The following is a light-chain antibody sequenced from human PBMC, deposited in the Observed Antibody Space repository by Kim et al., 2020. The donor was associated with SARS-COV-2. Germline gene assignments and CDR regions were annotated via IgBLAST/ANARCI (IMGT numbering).Light chain of an antibody. CDR1: SSDVGSYNL. Sequence: QSALTQPASVSGSPGQSITISCTGTSSDVGSYNLVSWYQHHPGKAPKLMIYEGNKRPSGVSNRFSGSKSGNTASLTISGLQAEDEAAYYCCAYAGRNILLFGGGTQLTVL. V-gene: IGLV2-23*01. J-gene: IGLJ3*02. CDR3: CAYAGRNILL. CDR2: EGN.